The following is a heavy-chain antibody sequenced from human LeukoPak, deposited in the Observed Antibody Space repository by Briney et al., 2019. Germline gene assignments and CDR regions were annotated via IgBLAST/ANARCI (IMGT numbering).Heavy chain of an antibody. J-gene: IGHJ1*01. Sequence: QAGGSLRLSCAASGFTFSTYSMNWVRQAPGKGLKWVSYISSGGSTRYYADSVRGRFTISRDNVKSSLYLQMNGLRDEDTAVYYCVQEARRDGYKLAPVAEHWGQGTLVTVSS. CDR2: ISSGGSTR. CDR3: VQEARRDGYKLAPVAEH. V-gene: IGHV3-48*02. D-gene: IGHD5-24*01. CDR1: GFTFSTYS.